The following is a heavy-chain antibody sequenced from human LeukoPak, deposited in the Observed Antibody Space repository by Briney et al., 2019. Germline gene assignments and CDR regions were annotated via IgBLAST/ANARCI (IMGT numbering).Heavy chain of an antibody. Sequence: SETLSLTCSVFADSITGSSYYWAWIRQSPEKGLEWIGGIYYTGGTYYSPSLKSRVTISVDTSKNQFSLKLSSVTAADTAVYYCARHGGTRVTLVEVYYFDYWGQGTLVTVSS. CDR3: ARHGGTRVTLVEVYYFDY. D-gene: IGHD4-11*01. CDR2: IYYTGGT. V-gene: IGHV4-39*01. CDR1: ADSITGSSYY. J-gene: IGHJ4*02.